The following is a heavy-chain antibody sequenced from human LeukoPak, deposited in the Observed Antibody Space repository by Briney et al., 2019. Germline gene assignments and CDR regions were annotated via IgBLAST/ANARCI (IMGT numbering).Heavy chain of an antibody. CDR1: GGSISSGSYY. Sequence: SQTLSLTCTVSGGSISSGSYYWSWIRQPPGKGLEWMGSIYHSGSTNYNPSLKSRVTISVDTSKNQLSLKLSSLTAADTALYYCARSPVAGTGIWYFDYWGQGTLVTVSS. V-gene: IGHV4-61*02. D-gene: IGHD6-19*01. J-gene: IGHJ4*02. CDR2: IYHSGST. CDR3: ARSPVAGTGIWYFDY.